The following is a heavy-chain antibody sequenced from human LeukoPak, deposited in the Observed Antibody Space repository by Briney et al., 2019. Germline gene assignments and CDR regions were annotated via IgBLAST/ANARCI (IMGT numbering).Heavy chain of an antibody. V-gene: IGHV4-61*02. D-gene: IGHD4-11*01. CDR1: GGSISSGSYS. CDR3: AREDYSYPTSGPFDP. J-gene: IGHJ5*02. Sequence: SETLSLTCTVSGGSISSGSYSWSWLRQPAGKGLEWIGRMYTSGSTNYNPSLKSRVTISVDTSKNQFSLRLNSVTAADTAVYYCAREDYSYPTSGPFDPWGQGTLVTVSS. CDR2: MYTSGST.